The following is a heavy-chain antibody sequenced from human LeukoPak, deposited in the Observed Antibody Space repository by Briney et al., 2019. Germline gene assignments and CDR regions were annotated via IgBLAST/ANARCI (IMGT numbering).Heavy chain of an antibody. CDR1: GFDIYNDW. CDR2: IKSKSAGGTI. Sequence: PGGSLRLSCAASGFDIYNDWMSWVRQAPGRGLEWVGRIKSKSAGGTIDYAAPVNGRFIISRDDSKNTLYLQMNSLKTEDTAMYYCTLIKGWGSGTYYLDYWGQGTLVTVSS. D-gene: IGHD3-10*01. CDR3: TLIKGWGSGTYYLDY. V-gene: IGHV3-15*01. J-gene: IGHJ4*02.